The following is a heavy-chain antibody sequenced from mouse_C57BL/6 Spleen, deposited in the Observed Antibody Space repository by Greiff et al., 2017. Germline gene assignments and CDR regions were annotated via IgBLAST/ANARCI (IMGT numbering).Heavy chain of an antibody. CDR3: ARNEEDGNWFAY. CDR2: IWTGGGT. Sequence: VQGVESGPGLVAPSQSLSITCTVSGFSLTSYAISWVRQPPGKGLEWLGVIWTGGGTNYNSAHKSRLSISKDNSKSQVFLKMNSLQTDDTASYYCARNEEDGNWFAYWGQGTLVTVSA. J-gene: IGHJ3*01. V-gene: IGHV2-9-1*01. CDR1: GFSLTSYA. D-gene: IGHD2-1*01.